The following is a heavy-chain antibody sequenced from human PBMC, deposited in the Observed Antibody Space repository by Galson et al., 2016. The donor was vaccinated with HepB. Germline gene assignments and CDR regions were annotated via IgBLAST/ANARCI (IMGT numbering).Heavy chain of an antibody. CDR1: GFSLSTNGVG. V-gene: IGHV2-5*02. J-gene: IGHJ4*02. CDR2: IYWDDDK. CDR3: PHRRAIIPVAGTLDY. Sequence: PALVKPTQTLTLTCTFSGFSLSTNGVGVGWIRQPPGKALEWLALIYWDDDKRYSPSLKSRLTITKDTSKNQVVLIMTNMDPVDTATFYCPHRRAIIPVAGTLDYWGKGTLVTGSS. D-gene: IGHD6-19*01.